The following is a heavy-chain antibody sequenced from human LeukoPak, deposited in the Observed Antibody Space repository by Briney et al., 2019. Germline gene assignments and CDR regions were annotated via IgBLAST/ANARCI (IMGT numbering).Heavy chain of an antibody. CDR1: GGSISSYS. CDR2: IYYSGST. V-gene: IGHV4-59*01. CDR3: AGYRIIVGATGNWFYP. D-gene: IGHD1-26*01. Sequence: SETLSLTCTVSGGSISSYSWSWVRQPPGKGLEWIGYIYYSGSTNYYPSLKSRVTISVDTSKNQSSLQLSSVTAADTPVYYCAGYRIIVGATGNWFYPRGQLTLVTVAS. J-gene: IGHJ5*02.